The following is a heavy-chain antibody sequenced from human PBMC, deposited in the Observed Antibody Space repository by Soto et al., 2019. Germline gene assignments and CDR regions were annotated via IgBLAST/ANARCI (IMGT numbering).Heavy chain of an antibody. CDR1: GYTFTSYA. Sequence: QVQRVQSGAEVKKPGASVKVSCKASGYTFTSYALHWVRQAPGQRLEWMGWINAGNGNTKFSQNLKGRVTITRDTSASTAYMELSSLRSEDAAVYYCAAEYCSTFSCYGMDVWGQGTAVTVSS. CDR2: INAGNGNT. V-gene: IGHV1-3*01. J-gene: IGHJ6*02. CDR3: AAEYCSTFSCYGMDV. D-gene: IGHD2-2*01.